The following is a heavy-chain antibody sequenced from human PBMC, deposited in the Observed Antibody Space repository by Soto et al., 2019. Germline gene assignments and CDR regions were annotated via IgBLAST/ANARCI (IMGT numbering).Heavy chain of an antibody. CDR3: ARDRKWSGSYYYYGMDV. V-gene: IGHV3-23*01. CDR2: ISDSGDRT. J-gene: IGHJ6*02. Sequence: PGGSLRLSCAASGFTFGNYVMTWVRQAPGKGLEWVSAISDSGDRTYYADSVKGRFTISRDNSKNTLYLQMNSLRAEDTAVYYCARDRKWSGSYYYYGMDVWGQGTTVTVS. CDR1: GFTFGNYV. D-gene: IGHD2-15*01.